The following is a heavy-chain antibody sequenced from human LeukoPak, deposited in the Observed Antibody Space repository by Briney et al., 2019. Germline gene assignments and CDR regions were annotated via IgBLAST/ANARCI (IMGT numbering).Heavy chain of an antibody. Sequence: PSETLSLTCTVSGGSISSYYWSWIRQPPGKGLEWIGYICYSGSTNYNPSLKSRVTISVDTSKNQFSLKLSSVTAADTAVYYCAGSYGYYVGYFQHWGQGTLVTVSS. J-gene: IGHJ1*01. V-gene: IGHV4-59*01. CDR3: AGSYGYYVGYFQH. CDR2: ICYSGST. CDR1: GGSISSYY. D-gene: IGHD4-17*01.